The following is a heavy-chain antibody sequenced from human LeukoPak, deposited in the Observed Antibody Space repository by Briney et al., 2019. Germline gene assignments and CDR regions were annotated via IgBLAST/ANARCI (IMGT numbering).Heavy chain of an antibody. V-gene: IGHV3-23*05. D-gene: IGHD1-1*01. J-gene: IGHJ6*03. Sequence: GGSLRLSCAASGFTFSSSDMSWVRQAPGSGLEWVSSIRHSDSNTYYADSVMGRFTISRDNSKNTLYLQMNSLSAEDTAVYYCAKRGNPTVGHHYLDVWGKGTTVSDSS. CDR1: GFTFSSSD. CDR3: AKRGNPTVGHHYLDV. CDR2: IRHSDSNT.